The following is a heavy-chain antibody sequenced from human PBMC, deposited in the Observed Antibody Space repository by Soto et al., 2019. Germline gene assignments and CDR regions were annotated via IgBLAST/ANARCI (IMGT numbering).Heavy chain of an antibody. V-gene: IGHV4-39*01. CDR2: IYYSGST. Sequence: SATRCLSCTVAGGSMSSIRYYWGWIRQPPGKGLEWIGSIYYSGSTYYNPSLKSRVTISVDTSKNQFSLKLSSVTAADTAVYYCASRETPFYYYYMDVWGKGTTVT. CDR1: GGSMSSIRYY. CDR3: ASRETPFYYYYMDV. J-gene: IGHJ6*03.